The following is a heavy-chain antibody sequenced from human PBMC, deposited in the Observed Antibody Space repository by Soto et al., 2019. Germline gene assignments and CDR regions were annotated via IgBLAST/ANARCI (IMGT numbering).Heavy chain of an antibody. D-gene: IGHD3-22*01. CDR2: FRTSGDDGTT. CDR3: TTSVEVVVTPFDY. Sequence: PGGSLRLSCAASGFTFSSYSMSWVRQAPGKGLEWVSGFRTSGDDGTTYYADSVKGRFTISRDNSKNTLFLQMDNLRAEDTAIYYCTTSVEVVVTPFDYWGQGTRVTVSS. J-gene: IGHJ4*02. CDR1: GFTFSSYS. V-gene: IGHV3-23*01.